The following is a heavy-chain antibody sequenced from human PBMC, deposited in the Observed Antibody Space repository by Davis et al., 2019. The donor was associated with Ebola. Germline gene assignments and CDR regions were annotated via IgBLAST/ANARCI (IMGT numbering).Heavy chain of an antibody. J-gene: IGHJ3*02. CDR1: GGTFSSYA. D-gene: IGHD2-2*01. CDR2: IIPIFGTA. Sequence: SVKVSCKASGGTFSSYAISWVRQAPGQGLEWMGGIIPIFGTANYAQKFQGRVTMTRDTSTSTVYMELSSLRSEDTAVYYCASRSVLYCSSTSCAGDAFDIWGQGTMVTVSS. V-gene: IGHV1-69*05. CDR3: ASRSVLYCSSTSCAGDAFDI.